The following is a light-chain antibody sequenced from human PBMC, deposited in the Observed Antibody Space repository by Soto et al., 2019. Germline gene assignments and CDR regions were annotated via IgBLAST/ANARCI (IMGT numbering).Light chain of an antibody. V-gene: IGKV1-9*01. J-gene: IGKJ1*01. CDR2: AAS. CDR1: QDIASY. CDR3: QQLNYYPLT. Sequence: DIQLTQSPSFLSASVGDRVIITCRASQDIASYLAWYHQKPGKAPKLLIYAASTLQSGVPSRVSGSGSGTEFTLTVSSLQPEDFGTYYCQQLNYYPLTFGQGTKVEIK.